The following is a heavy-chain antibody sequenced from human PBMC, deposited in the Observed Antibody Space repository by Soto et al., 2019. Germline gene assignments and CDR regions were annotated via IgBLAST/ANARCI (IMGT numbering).Heavy chain of an antibody. J-gene: IGHJ6*02. CDR1: GYTFTSYA. CDR2: INAGNGNT. D-gene: IGHD4-17*01. CDR3: GRDTAPSYV. V-gene: IGHV1-3*01. Sequence: ASVKVSCKASGYTFTSYAMHWVRQAPGQRLEWMGWINAGNGNTKYSQKFQGRVTITRDTSASTAYMELSSLRSEERAVYYGGRDTAPSYVWGQGTTVPVSS.